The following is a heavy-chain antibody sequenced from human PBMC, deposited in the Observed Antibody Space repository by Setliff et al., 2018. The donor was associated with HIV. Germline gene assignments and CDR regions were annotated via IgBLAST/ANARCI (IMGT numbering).Heavy chain of an antibody. V-gene: IGHV4-61*09. D-gene: IGHD6-19*01. CDR1: GDSMTSGSFY. J-gene: IGHJ5*02. CDR2: VHSTLST. CDR3: ARRTFGSGRFDP. Sequence: SETLSLTCTVSGDSMTSGSFYWSWVRQPAGKGLEWIGQVHSTLSTNYNPSLKSRLSISAATSKNQFSLNLRFVTAADTALYYCARRTFGSGRFDPWGQGTPGHRLL.